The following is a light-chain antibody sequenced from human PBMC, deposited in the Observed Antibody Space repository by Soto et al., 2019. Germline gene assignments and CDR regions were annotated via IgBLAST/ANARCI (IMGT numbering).Light chain of an antibody. V-gene: IGLV2-23*02. CDR2: EVN. CDR3: CSYVGSSTWV. J-gene: IGLJ3*02. CDR1: SSDVGDYNL. Sequence: QSALTQPASVSGSPGQSITISCTGTSSDVGDYNLVSWYQQHPGKAPKLINYEVNKRPSGISNRFSGSKSGNTASLTISGLQAEDEADYYCCSYVGSSTWVFGGGTKVTVL.